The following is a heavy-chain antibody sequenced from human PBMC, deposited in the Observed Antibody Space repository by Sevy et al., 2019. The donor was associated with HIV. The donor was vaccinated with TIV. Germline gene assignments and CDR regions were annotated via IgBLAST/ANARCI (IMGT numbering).Heavy chain of an antibody. J-gene: IGHJ4*02. CDR2: ISYDGSNK. CDR3: AIDFHVFGSPSVYYFDF. V-gene: IGHV3-30*03. D-gene: IGHD3-10*01. Sequence: GGSLRLSCAASGLVFSDFAMHWVRQAPGKGLEWVALISYDGSNKYYAESVKGRFTISRDNSKRTLYLQMNSLRTEDTAIYYCAIDFHVFGSPSVYYFDFWGQGTLVTVSS. CDR1: GLVFSDFA.